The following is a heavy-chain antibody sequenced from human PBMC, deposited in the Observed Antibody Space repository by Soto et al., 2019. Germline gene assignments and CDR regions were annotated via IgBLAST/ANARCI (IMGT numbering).Heavy chain of an antibody. Sequence: EVQLVESGGGLVQPGGSLRLSCAASGFTVSSNYMSWVRQAPGKGLEWVSVIYSGGSTYYADSVKGRFTISRDNSKNTLYLQMNSLRAEDTAVYYCALPSDGDYDWYFDLWGRGTLVTVSS. J-gene: IGHJ2*01. CDR2: IYSGGST. V-gene: IGHV3-66*01. D-gene: IGHD4-17*01. CDR3: ALPSDGDYDWYFDL. CDR1: GFTVSSNY.